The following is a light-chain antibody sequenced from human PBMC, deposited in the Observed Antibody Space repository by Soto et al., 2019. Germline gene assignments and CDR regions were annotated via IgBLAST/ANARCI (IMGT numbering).Light chain of an antibody. CDR3: CSYAGDRDLI. CDR1: SSDIGGYNY. Sequence: QSALTQPASVSGSPGQSITISCTGTSSDIGGYNYVSWYQQHPGKAPKLIISGVINRPPGVSDRFSGSKSGNTASLTISGLQAEDEADYYCCSYAGDRDLIFGGGTKLTVL. J-gene: IGLJ2*01. V-gene: IGLV2-14*01. CDR2: GVI.